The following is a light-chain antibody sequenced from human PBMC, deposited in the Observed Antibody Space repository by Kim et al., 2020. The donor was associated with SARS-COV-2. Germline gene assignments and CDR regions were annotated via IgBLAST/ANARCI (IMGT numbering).Light chain of an antibody. CDR3: QVWDSSSAHVV. V-gene: IGLV3-21*04. Sequence: SYELTQPPSVSVAPGKTATLTCEGDTIGSKGVHWYQKRPGQAPMVVIYFDNDRPSGIPDRFSGSNSGDTATLTISRVEAGDEADYFCQVWDSSSAHVVFG. J-gene: IGLJ2*01. CDR2: FDN. CDR1: TIGSKG.